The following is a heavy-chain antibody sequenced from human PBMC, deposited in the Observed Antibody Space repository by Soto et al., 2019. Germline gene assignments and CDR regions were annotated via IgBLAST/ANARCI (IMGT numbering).Heavy chain of an antibody. CDR3: ARGIWSGTSSPYYFDY. D-gene: IGHD3-3*01. V-gene: IGHV1-3*01. J-gene: IGHJ4*02. Sequence: ASVKVSCKASGFTFSNYAIQWVRQAPGQSLEWMGWINAGNGDRRYSQKFQGRVTITRDTSASLVYMELSDLRSEDTAVYYCARGIWSGTSSPYYFDYSGQGTLVTVSS. CDR2: INAGNGDR. CDR1: GFTFSNYA.